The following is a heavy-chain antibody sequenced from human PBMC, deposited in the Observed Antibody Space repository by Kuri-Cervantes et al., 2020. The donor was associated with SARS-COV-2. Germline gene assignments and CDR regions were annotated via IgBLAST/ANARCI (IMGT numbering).Heavy chain of an antibody. Sequence: GSLRLSCTVSGGSISSYHWSWIRQPAGKGLEWIGRIYTSGSTNYNPSLKSRVTMSVDTSKNQFSLKLSSVTAADTAVYYCARVSWGEWELRGHDAFDIWGQGTMVTVSS. CDR3: ARVSWGEWELRGHDAFDI. D-gene: IGHD1-26*01. CDR1: GGSISSYH. V-gene: IGHV4-4*07. CDR2: IYTSGST. J-gene: IGHJ3*02.